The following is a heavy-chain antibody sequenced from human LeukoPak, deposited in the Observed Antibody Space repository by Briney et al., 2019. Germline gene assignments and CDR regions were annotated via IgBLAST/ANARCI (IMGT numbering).Heavy chain of an antibody. D-gene: IGHD6-19*01. V-gene: IGHV1-18*01. Sequence: ASVKVSCKASGYTFTNYYVSWVQQAPGQGLEWMGWISAYNGNANYAPKLQGRVTMTTDTSTNTAYMELRSLRSDDTAVFYCARGGGSGWYVDYWGQGTLVTVSS. CDR1: GYTFTNYY. J-gene: IGHJ4*02. CDR3: ARGGGSGWYVDY. CDR2: ISAYNGNA.